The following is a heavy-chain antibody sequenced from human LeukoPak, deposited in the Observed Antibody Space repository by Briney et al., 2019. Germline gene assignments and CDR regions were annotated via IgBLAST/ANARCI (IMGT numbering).Heavy chain of an antibody. CDR2: INHSGST. J-gene: IGHJ2*01. CDR3: ARGRRDGYNEPWYFDL. D-gene: IGHD5-24*01. Sequence: SETLSLTCAVYGGSFSGYYWSWIRQPPGKGLEWIGEINHSGSTNYNPSLKSRVTISVDTSKNQFSLKLSSVTAADTAMYYCARGRRDGYNEPWYFDLWGRGTLVTVSS. V-gene: IGHV4-34*01. CDR1: GGSFSGYY.